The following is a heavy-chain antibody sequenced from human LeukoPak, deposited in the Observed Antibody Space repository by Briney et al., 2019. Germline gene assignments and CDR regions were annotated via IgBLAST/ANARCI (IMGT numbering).Heavy chain of an antibody. J-gene: IGHJ4*02. CDR3: ARGRGRAGTAELDY. Sequence: ASVKVSRKASGYTFTSYGISWVRQAPGQGLEWMGWISAYNGNTNYAQKLQCRVTMTTDTSTSTAYMELRSLRSDDTAVYYCARGRGRAGTAELDYWGQGTLVTVSS. CDR2: ISAYNGNT. CDR1: GYTFTSYG. V-gene: IGHV1-18*01. D-gene: IGHD6-13*01.